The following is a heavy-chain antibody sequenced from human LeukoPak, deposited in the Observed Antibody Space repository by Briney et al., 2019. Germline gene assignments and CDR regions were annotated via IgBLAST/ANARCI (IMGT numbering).Heavy chain of an antibody. D-gene: IGHD6-13*01. J-gene: IGHJ4*02. Sequence: PGGSLRLSCAASGFTVSSNYMSWVRQAPGKGLEWVSVIYSGGSTYYADSVKGRFTISRDNSKNTLYLQMNSLRAEDTAVYYCAIEPIAAAADYWGQGTLVTVSS. CDR2: IYSGGST. V-gene: IGHV3-53*01. CDR3: AIEPIAAAADY. CDR1: GFTVSSNY.